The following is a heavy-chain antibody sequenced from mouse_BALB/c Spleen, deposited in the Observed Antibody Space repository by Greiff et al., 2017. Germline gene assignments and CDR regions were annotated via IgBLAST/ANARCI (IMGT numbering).Heavy chain of an antibody. J-gene: IGHJ4*01. V-gene: IGHV1-7*01. Sequence: VKLMESGAELAKPGASVKMSCTASGYTFTSYWMHWVKQRPGQGLEWIGYINPSTGYTEYNQKFKDKATLTADKSSSTAYMQLSSLTSEDSAVYYCTRQGGWGAFYAMDYWGQGTSVTVSS. D-gene: IGHD3-2*02. CDR2: INPSTGYT. CDR1: GYTFTSYW. CDR3: TRQGGWGAFYAMDY.